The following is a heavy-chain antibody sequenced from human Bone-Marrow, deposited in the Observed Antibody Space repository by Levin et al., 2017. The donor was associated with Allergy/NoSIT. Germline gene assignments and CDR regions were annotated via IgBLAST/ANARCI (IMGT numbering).Heavy chain of an antibody. CDR1: GFTFNDYT. J-gene: IGHJ4*02. CDR3: AKDLSPRIAVTGNIEY. D-gene: IGHD6-19*01. V-gene: IGHV3-43*01. Sequence: GGSLRLSCAASGFTFNDYTMHWVRQAPQRGLEWVSLISWDASTTYYADSVRGRFTISRDNSKNALYLKMNSLTTEDTALYYCAKDLSPRIAVTGNIEYWGQGALVAVSS. CDR2: ISWDASTT.